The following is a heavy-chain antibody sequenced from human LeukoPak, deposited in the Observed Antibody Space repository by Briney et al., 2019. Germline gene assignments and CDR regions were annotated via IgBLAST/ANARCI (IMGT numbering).Heavy chain of an antibody. Sequence: GGSLRLSCAASGFTFSSYWMHWVRQAPGKGLVWVSRIKSDGSSTNYADSVKGRFTISRDNAKNTLYLQMNSLRADDTAVYYCAREWSGFGELPDNWGQGTLVTVS. CDR1: GFTFSSYW. V-gene: IGHV3-74*01. D-gene: IGHD3-10*01. CDR3: AREWSGFGELPDN. J-gene: IGHJ4*02. CDR2: IKSDGSST.